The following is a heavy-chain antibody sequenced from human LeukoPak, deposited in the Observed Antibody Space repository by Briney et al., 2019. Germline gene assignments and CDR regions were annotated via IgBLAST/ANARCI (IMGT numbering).Heavy chain of an antibody. V-gene: IGHV3-30-3*01. CDR1: GFTFSSYA. D-gene: IGHD3-10*01. CDR3: AREGLVTMARGVPPFDY. CDR2: ISYDGSNK. Sequence: GGSLRLSCAASGFTFSSYAMHWVRQAPGKGLEWVSVISYDGSNKYYADSVKGRFTISRDNSKNTLYLQMNSMRAEDTAVYYCAREGLVTMARGVPPFDYWGQGTLVTVSS. J-gene: IGHJ4*02.